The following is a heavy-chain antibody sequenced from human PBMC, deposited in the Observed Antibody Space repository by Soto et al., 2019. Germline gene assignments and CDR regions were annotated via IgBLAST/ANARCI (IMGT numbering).Heavy chain of an antibody. CDR2: ISYDGSNK. CDR3: ARDRGTYSDRSRFGYFEY. D-gene: IGHD1-26*01. V-gene: IGHV3-30-3*01. J-gene: IGHJ4*02. Sequence: GGSLRLSCAASGFTFSSYAMHWVRQAPGKGLEWVAVISYDGSNKYYADSVKGRFTISRDNSKNTLYLQMDSLSAEDTAVYYCARDRGTYSDRSRFGYFEYWGQGTLVTVSS. CDR1: GFTFSSYA.